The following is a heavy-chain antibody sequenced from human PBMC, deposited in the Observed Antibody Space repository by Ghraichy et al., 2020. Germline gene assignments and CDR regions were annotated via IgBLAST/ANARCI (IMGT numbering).Heavy chain of an antibody. V-gene: IGHV3-23*01. Sequence: GGSLRLSCAASGFTFRTYAMSWVRQAPGKGLEWVSAITDNGGTTYDAESVKGRFTISRDNSKNTLFLQMNSLRGEDTAVYYCAKFARDWPNEYLQHWGQGAQVTVSS. J-gene: IGHJ1*01. CDR3: AKFARDWPNEYLQH. CDR2: ITDNGGTT. D-gene: IGHD3/OR15-3a*01. CDR1: GFTFRTYA.